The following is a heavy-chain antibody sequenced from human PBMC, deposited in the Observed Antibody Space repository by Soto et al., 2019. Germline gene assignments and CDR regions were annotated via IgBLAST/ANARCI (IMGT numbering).Heavy chain of an antibody. D-gene: IGHD6-13*01. Sequence: QVTLKESGPVLVKPTETLTLTCTVSGFSLSNARMGVSWIRQPPGKALEWLAHIFSNDEKSYSTSLKSRLTISKDTSKSQVVLTMTNMDPVDTATYYCARIPRYSSSWYGMDVWGQGTTVTFSS. CDR2: IFSNDEK. CDR3: ARIPRYSSSWYGMDV. V-gene: IGHV2-26*01. J-gene: IGHJ6*02. CDR1: GFSLSNARMG.